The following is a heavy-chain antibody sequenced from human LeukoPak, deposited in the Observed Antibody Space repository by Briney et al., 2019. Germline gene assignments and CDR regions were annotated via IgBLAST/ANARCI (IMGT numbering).Heavy chain of an antibody. Sequence: LSLTCTVSGRSISSSIYYWGWIRQPPGKGLEWIGSIYYSVTTYYNPSLKSRVTISVDTSKNQCSLKLSSVTAADTAVYYCARQGLRLGELSRTWGQGSLVTVSS. CDR1: GRSISSSIYY. J-gene: IGHJ4*02. V-gene: IGHV4-39*01. CDR2: IYYSVTT. D-gene: IGHD3-16*02. CDR3: ARQGLRLGELSRT.